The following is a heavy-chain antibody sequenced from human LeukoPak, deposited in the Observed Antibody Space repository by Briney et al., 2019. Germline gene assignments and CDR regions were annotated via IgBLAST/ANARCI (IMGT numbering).Heavy chain of an antibody. CDR1: GFTFSSYC. CDR3: ASGIGVGDSFDI. D-gene: IGHD3-3*01. CDR2: INSDARNT. J-gene: IGHJ3*02. Sequence: PGGSLRLSCASSGFTFSSYCMYRVRQAPGKGLVWVSRINSDARNTNYADSVQGRFTISRDNAKNTLYLQMNSLRVEDTAVYYCASGIGVGDSFDIWGQGTMVTVSS. V-gene: IGHV3-74*01.